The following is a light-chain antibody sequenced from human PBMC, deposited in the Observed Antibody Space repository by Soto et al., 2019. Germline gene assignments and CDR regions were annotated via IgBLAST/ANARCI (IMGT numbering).Light chain of an antibody. J-gene: IGKJ1*01. CDR2: WAS. CDR1: QSVVYSSDNRNY. Sequence: DIVMTQSPDSLAVSLGERATINCKSSQSVVYSSDNRNYLTWYQQKPGQPPKLLIYWASTRESGVPDRFSGSGSGTDFTLTISSLQAEDVAVYYCQQYYNIPKTFGQGTKVDI. CDR3: QQYYNIPKT. V-gene: IGKV4-1*01.